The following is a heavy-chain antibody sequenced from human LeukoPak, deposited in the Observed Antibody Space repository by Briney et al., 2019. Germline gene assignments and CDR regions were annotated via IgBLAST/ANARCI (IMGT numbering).Heavy chain of an antibody. J-gene: IGHJ4*02. CDR3: GRDRYCSGGSCDLFDF. D-gene: IGHD2-15*01. Sequence: SETLSLTCTVSGGSISSNNYYWNWIRQPPGEGLEWIASIYYTGSTYYNPSLKSRVTISADTSKNQFSLKLSSVTAADTAVYYCGRDRYCSGGSCDLFDFWGQGTLVTVSS. CDR1: GGSISSNNYY. V-gene: IGHV4-39*07. CDR2: IYYTGST.